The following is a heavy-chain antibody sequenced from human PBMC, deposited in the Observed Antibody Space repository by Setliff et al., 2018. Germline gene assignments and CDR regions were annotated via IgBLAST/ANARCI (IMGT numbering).Heavy chain of an antibody. Sequence: ASVKVSCKASGYTFTSYVMHWVRQAPGQRLEWVGWINTDTGSTDYSQKIQGRVTMTTDTSTSTAYMELRSLTSDDTAVYFCARWGSGAFRHWGQGTLVTVSS. D-gene: IGHD3-10*01. CDR2: INTDTGST. J-gene: IGHJ4*02. V-gene: IGHV1-3*04. CDR3: ARWGSGAFRH. CDR1: GYTFTSYV.